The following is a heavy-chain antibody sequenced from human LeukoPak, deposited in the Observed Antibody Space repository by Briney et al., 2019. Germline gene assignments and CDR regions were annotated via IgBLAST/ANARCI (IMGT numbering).Heavy chain of an antibody. Sequence: GRSLRLSCAASGFTFDDYAMHWVRQAPGKGLEWVSGISWNSGSIGYADSVKGRFTISRDNAKNSLYLQMNSLRAEDTALYYCARADNGFTFFDYWGQGTLVTVSS. V-gene: IGHV3-9*01. D-gene: IGHD3-16*01. J-gene: IGHJ4*02. CDR2: ISWNSGSI. CDR1: GFTFDDYA. CDR3: ARADNGFTFFDY.